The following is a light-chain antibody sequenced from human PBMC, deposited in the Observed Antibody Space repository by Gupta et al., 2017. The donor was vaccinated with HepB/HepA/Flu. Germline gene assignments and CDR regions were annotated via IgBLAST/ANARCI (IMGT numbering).Light chain of an antibody. CDR3: QQKDT. J-gene: IGKJ2*01. CDR1: QSVSGTY. CDR2: GAF. V-gene: IGKV3-20*01. Sequence: EVVLTQSPGTLSLSPGERATLSCRASQSVSGTYLAWYQQKPGQAPRLLLYGAFSRPAGIPDRFTGRGSGTEFTLTISRVEPEDCEGYYGQQKDTFGPWTKLE.